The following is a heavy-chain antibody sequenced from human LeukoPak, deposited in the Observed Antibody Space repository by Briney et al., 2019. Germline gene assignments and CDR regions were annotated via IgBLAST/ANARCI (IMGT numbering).Heavy chain of an antibody. CDR2: INHSGST. Sequence: PSETLSLTCTVSGGSISSSNWWNWVRQPPGKGLEWIGEINHSGSTNYNPSLKSRVTISVDTSKNQFSLKLSSVTAADTAVYYCARYQQSYYFDYWGQGTLVTVSS. V-gene: IGHV4-4*02. D-gene: IGHD2-2*01. CDR1: GGSISSSNW. CDR3: ARYQQSYYFDY. J-gene: IGHJ4*02.